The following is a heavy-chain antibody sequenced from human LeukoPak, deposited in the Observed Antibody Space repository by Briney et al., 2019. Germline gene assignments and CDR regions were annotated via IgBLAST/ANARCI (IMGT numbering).Heavy chain of an antibody. CDR1: GGSFSGYY. CDR2: INHSGST. V-gene: IGHV4-34*01. J-gene: IGHJ6*02. Sequence: PSETLSLTSAVYGGSFSGYYWSWMRQPPGKGLEWIGEINHSGSTNYNPSLKSRVTISVDTSKNQFSLKLNSVTAADTAVYYCARSFPATRYYYGMDVWGQGTTVTVSS. CDR3: ARSFPATRYYYGMDV.